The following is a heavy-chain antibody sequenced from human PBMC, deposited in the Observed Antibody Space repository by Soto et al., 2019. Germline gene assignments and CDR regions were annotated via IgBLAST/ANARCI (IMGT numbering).Heavy chain of an antibody. CDR1: GFAFSTFA. Sequence: GGPLRLSCAASGFAFSTFAMTWVRQAPGKGLEWVAAISVSGNNAYYADSVKGRFTISRDNSQNSVFLQMSSLRADDTAVYYCARDQLRPGILYSLGVLLPEYGLWGQGTLVTVSS. V-gene: IGHV3-23*01. CDR2: ISVSGNNA. J-gene: IGHJ4*02. CDR3: ARDQLRPGILYSLGVLLPEYGL. D-gene: IGHD3-22*01.